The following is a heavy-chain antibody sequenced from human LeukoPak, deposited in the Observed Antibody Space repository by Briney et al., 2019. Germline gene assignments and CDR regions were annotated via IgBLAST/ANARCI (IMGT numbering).Heavy chain of an antibody. V-gene: IGHV4-39*01. CDR3: ARRPEDLRYNWNDGSFGY. D-gene: IGHD1-20*01. CDR2: IYYSGST. J-gene: IGHJ4*02. Sequence: PSETLSLTCTVSGGSISSGSYYWGWIRQPPGKGLEWIGTIYYSGSTYYNPSLKSRVTISVDTSKNQFSLNLSSVTAADTAVYYCARRPEDLRYNWNDGSFGYWGQGTLVTVSS. CDR1: GGSISSGSYY.